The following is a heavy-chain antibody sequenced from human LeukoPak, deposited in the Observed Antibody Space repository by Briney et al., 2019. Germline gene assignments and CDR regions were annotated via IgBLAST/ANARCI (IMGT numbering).Heavy chain of an antibody. J-gene: IGHJ6*03. D-gene: IGHD2-15*01. V-gene: IGHV1-18*01. CDR3: ARGLSGPYYYYYMDV. CDR1: GYTFTTYN. Sequence: GASVKVSCKASGYTFTTYNINWVRQAPGQGLEWMGWISGYNGNTNYAQKFQGRVTMTRDTSISTAYMELSRLRSDDTAVYYCARGLSGPYYYYYMDVWGKGTSVTVSS. CDR2: ISGYNGNT.